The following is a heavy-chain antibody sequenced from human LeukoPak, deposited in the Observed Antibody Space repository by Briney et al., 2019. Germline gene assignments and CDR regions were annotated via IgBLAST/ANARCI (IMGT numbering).Heavy chain of an antibody. CDR1: GFPFSTYD. Sequence: GGSLRLSCAASGFPFSTYDMNWVRQAPGKGLEWLSYIGSSSSTIYYADSVRGRFTISRDNAKNALYLQMNSPRDEDTAVYFCARDREYCSSTSCSYYYMDVWGKGTTVTVSS. J-gene: IGHJ6*03. D-gene: IGHD2-2*01. CDR3: ARDREYCSSTSCSYYYMDV. V-gene: IGHV3-48*02. CDR2: IGSSSSTI.